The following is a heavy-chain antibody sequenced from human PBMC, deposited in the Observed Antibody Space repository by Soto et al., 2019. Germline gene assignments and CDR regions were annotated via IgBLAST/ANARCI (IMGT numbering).Heavy chain of an antibody. CDR2: ILHDETP. Sequence: GGSLRLSCAASGFMFSTYAMTWVRQAPGRGLEWVSTILHDETPFYTDSVKGRFTISRDNVRGTLYLQMDGLRVEDAALYYCAKDLFPTSGQRFFFESWGQGTLVTVSS. CDR3: AKDLFPTSGQRFFFES. V-gene: IGHV3-23*01. CDR1: GFMFSTYA. D-gene: IGHD3-10*01. J-gene: IGHJ4*02.